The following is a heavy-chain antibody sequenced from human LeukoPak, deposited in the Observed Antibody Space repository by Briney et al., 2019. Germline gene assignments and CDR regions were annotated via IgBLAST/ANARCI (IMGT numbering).Heavy chain of an antibody. Sequence: GGSLRLSCAVSGITLSNYGMSWVRQAPGKGLEWVAGISDSGGRTNYADSVKGRFTISRDNPKNTLHLQMNSLRAEDTAVYYCAQADRYYYYMDVWGKGTTVTVSS. CDR1: GITLSNYG. CDR3: AQADRYYYYMDV. J-gene: IGHJ6*03. D-gene: IGHD2-15*01. V-gene: IGHV3-23*01. CDR2: ISDSGGRT.